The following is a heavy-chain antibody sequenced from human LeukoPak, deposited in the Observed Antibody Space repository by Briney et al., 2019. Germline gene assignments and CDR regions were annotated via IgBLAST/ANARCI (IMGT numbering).Heavy chain of an antibody. Sequence: ASVKVSCKVSGYTLTELSMHWVRQAPGKGLEWMGGFDPEDGETIYAQKFQGRVTMTEDTSTDTAYMELSSLRSEDTGVYYCACAPDGNYGMDVWGQGTTVTVSS. CDR3: ACAPDGNYGMDV. J-gene: IGHJ6*02. V-gene: IGHV1-24*01. CDR1: GYTLTELS. CDR2: FDPEDGET.